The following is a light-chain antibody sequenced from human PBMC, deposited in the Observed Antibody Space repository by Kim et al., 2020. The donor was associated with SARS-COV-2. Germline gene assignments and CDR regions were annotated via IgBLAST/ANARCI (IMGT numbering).Light chain of an antibody. V-gene: IGLV4-69*01. CDR2: LNSDGSH. CDR3: QTLGTGIRV. CDR1: SGHRNYA. J-gene: IGLJ3*02. Sequence: QLVLTQSPSASASLGASVKLTCTLSSGHRNYAIAWHQQQPEKGPRYLMKLNSDGSHSKGDGIPDRFSGSSSGAERYLTISSLQSEDEAYYYCQTLGTGIRVFGGGTQLTVL.